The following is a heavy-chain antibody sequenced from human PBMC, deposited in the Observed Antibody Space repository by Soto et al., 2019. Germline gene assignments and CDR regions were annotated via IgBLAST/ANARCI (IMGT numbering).Heavy chain of an antibody. V-gene: IGHV3-48*01. CDR3: ARDSPRGKYCSGGSCSHL. CDR2: ISSSSSTI. CDR1: GFTFSSYS. Sequence: EVQLVESGGGLVQPGGSLRLSCAASGFTFSSYSMNWVHQAPGKGLEWVSYISSSSSTIYYADSVKGRFTISRDNAKNSLYLQMNSLRAEDTAVYYCARDSPRGKYCSGGSCSHLWGRGTLVTVSS. D-gene: IGHD2-15*01. J-gene: IGHJ2*01.